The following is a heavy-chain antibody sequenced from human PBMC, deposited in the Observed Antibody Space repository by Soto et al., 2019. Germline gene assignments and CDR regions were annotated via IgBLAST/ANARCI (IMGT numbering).Heavy chain of an antibody. V-gene: IGHV1-18*04. D-gene: IGHD2-2*02. Sequence: ASVKVSCKASGYTFTSYGISWVRQAPGQGLEWMGWISAYNGNTNYAQKLQGRVTMTTDTSTSTAYMELRSLRSDDTAVYYCGVVPAGIGYYGMDVWGQGTTVTVSS. J-gene: IGHJ6*02. CDR3: GVVPAGIGYYGMDV. CDR1: GYTFTSYG. CDR2: ISAYNGNT.